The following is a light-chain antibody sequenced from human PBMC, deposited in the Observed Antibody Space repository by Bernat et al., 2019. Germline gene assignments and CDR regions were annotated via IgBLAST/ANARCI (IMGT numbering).Light chain of an antibody. J-gene: IGKJ2*01. CDR2: GTS. CDR3: QLYGNSPPAYT. V-gene: IGKV3-20*01. CDR1: QSVSSSY. Sequence: EIVLTQSPGTLSLSPGETATLSCRASQSVSSSYLAWYQQKPGQAPRLLIYGTSSRATGIPDRFSGSVSGTDFTLTISRLEPEDFAVYYCQLYGNSPPAYTFGQGTKLEI.